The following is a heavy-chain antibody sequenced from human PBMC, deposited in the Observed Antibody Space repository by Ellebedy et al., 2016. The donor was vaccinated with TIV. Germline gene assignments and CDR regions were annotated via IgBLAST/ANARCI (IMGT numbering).Heavy chain of an antibody. CDR2: VHYTGST. CDR3: ARYRGVWGNFDY. CDR1: GGFISSSTYH. J-gene: IGHJ4*02. Sequence: MPSETLSLTCTVSGGFISSSTYHWGWIRQPPGKGLEWIGSVHYTGSTHYNPSLKSRVTISVDTSKNQFSLKLSSVTAADTAVYYCARYRGVWGNFDYWGQGTLVTVSS. D-gene: IGHD7-27*01. V-gene: IGHV4-39*07.